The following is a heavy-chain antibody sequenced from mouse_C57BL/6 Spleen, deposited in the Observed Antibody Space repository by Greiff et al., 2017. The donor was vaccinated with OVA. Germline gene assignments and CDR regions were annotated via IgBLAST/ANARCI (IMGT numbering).Heavy chain of an antibody. D-gene: IGHD3-2*02. Sequence: QVQLQQPGAELVRPGSSVKLSCKASGYTFTSYWMDWVKQRPGQGLEWIGNIYPSDSETHYNQKFKDKATLTVDKSSRTAYMQLSSLTSEDSAVYYCASRQLSPFAYWGQGTLVTVSA. CDR2: IYPSDSET. CDR1: GYTFTSYW. CDR3: ASRQLSPFAY. J-gene: IGHJ3*01. V-gene: IGHV1-61*01.